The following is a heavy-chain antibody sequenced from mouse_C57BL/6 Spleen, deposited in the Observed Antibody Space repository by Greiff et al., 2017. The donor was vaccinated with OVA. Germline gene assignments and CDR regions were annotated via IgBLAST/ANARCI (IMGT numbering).Heavy chain of an antibody. CDR2: ISDGGSYT. CDR3: ARDETGTGAMDY. V-gene: IGHV5-4*01. J-gene: IGHJ4*01. Sequence: EVKVEESGGGLVKPGGSLKLSCAASGFTFSSYAMSWVRQTPEKRLEWVATISDGGSYTYYPDNVKGRFTISRDNAKNNLYLQMSHLKSEDTAMYYCARDETGTGAMDYWGQGTSVTVSS. D-gene: IGHD4-1*01. CDR1: GFTFSSYA.